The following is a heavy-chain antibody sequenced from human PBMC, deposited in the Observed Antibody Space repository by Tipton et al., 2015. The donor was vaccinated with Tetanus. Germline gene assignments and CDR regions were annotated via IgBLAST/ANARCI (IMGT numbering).Heavy chain of an antibody. D-gene: IGHD3-10*01. V-gene: IGHV3-7*03. J-gene: IGHJ4*02. Sequence: SLRLSCVASGFTFSHFAVSWVRRAPGRGLEWVANIKQDGSAKYYVDSVKGRFTISRDNAKNSLYLQMNSLRAEDTAVYYCARSTGSGNYFDNWGQGILVAVSS. CDR2: IKQDGSAK. CDR3: ARSTGSGNYFDN. CDR1: GFTFSHFA.